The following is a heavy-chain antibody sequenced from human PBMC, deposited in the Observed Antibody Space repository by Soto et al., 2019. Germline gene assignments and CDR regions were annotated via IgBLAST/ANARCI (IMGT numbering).Heavy chain of an antibody. V-gene: IGHV4-34*01. CDR1: GGSFSGYY. CDR2: INHSGST. J-gene: IGHJ5*02. CDR3: ARASRRLYYDSSGYYP. D-gene: IGHD3-22*01. Sequence: SETLSLTCAVYGGSFSGYYWSCIRQPPGKGLEWIGEINHSGSTNYNPSLKSRVTISVDTSKNQFSLKLSSVTAADTAVYYCARASRRLYYDSSGYYPWGQGTLVTVSS.